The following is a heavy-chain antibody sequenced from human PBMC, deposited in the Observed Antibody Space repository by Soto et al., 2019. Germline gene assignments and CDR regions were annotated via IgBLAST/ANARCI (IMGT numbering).Heavy chain of an antibody. V-gene: IGHV4-39*02. CDR2: IYYRGNT. J-gene: IGHJ4*02. CDR3: AREGGGYCSGGSCQVDY. CDR1: GGSISSSSYY. Sequence: SETLSLTCTVSGGSISSSSYYWGWIRHPPGKGLEWIGSIYYRGNTYYNPSLKSRVTISVDTSKNQFSLKLSSVTAADTAVYYCAREGGGYCSGGSCQVDYWGQGTLVTVSS. D-gene: IGHD2-15*01.